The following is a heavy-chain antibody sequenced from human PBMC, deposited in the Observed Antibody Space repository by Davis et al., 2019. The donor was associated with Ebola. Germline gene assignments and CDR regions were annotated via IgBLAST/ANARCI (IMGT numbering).Heavy chain of an antibody. Sequence: SQTLSLTCTVSAGSISSYYWSWIRQPPGKGLEWIGYIHYSGSTNYNPSLKSRVTIPVDTSKNQFSLKLSSVNAADTAVYYCARVRVAAAGIDYWGQGTLVTVSS. CDR1: AGSISSYY. CDR3: ARVRVAAAGIDY. V-gene: IGHV4-59*01. CDR2: IHYSGST. J-gene: IGHJ4*02. D-gene: IGHD6-13*01.